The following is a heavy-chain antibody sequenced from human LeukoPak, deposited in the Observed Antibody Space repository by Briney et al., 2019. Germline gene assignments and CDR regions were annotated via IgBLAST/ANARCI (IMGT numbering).Heavy chain of an antibody. CDR1: GFTFSSYA. CDR2: ISGSGGST. V-gene: IGHV3-23*01. J-gene: IGHJ4*02. D-gene: IGHD6-19*01. Sequence: GGSLRLSCAASGFTFSSYAMSWVRQAPGKGLEWVSAISGSGGSTYYADSVKGRFTISRDNSKNTLYLQMDSLRAEDTAIYYCAKFHVNFSSGWLRSFDYWGQGTLVTVSS. CDR3: AKFHVNFSSGWLRSFDY.